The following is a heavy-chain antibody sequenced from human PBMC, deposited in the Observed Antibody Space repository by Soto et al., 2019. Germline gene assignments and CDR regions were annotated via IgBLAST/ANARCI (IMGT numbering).Heavy chain of an antibody. CDR3: VKWRGDPRGVLAF. V-gene: IGHV3-30-3*02. D-gene: IGHD2-8*02. CDR1: GFTFSSYA. J-gene: IGHJ6*02. CDR2: ISYDGSNK. Sequence: PGGSLRLSCAASGFTFSSYAMHWVRQAPGKGLEWVAVISYDGSNKYYADSVKGRFTISRDNSKNTLYLQMNSLRAEDPAVYYCVKWRGDPRGVLAFGAQGPSVPVS.